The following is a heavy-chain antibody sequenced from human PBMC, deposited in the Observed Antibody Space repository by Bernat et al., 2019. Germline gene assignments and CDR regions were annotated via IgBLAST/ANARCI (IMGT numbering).Heavy chain of an antibody. CDR2: ISSNGGST. Sequence: EVQLVESGGGLVQPGGSLRLSCSASGFTFSSYAMHWVHQAPGKGLEYVSAISSNGGSTYYADSVKGRFTISRDNSKNTLYLQMSSLRAEDTAVYYCVKFSGANYYGSGSKGPDFDYWGQGTLVTVSS. D-gene: IGHD3-10*01. CDR1: GFTFSSYA. V-gene: IGHV3-64D*06. J-gene: IGHJ4*02. CDR3: VKFSGANYYGSGSKGPDFDY.